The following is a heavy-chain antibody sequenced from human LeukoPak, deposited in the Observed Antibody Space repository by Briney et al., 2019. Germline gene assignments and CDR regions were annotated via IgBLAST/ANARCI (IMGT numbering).Heavy chain of an antibody. CDR2: ISAYNGNT. Sequence: ASVKVSCKASGYTFTSYGISWVRQAPGQGLEWMGWISAYNGNTNYAQKLQGRVTMTTDTSTSTAYMELRSLRSDDTAVYYCARVTITFGGVIAPFDYWGQGTLATVSS. D-gene: IGHD3-16*02. V-gene: IGHV1-18*01. CDR3: ARVTITFGGVIAPFDY. J-gene: IGHJ4*02. CDR1: GYTFTSYG.